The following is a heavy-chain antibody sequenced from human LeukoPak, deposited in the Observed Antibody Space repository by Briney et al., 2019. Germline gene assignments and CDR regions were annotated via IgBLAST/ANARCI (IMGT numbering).Heavy chain of an antibody. J-gene: IGHJ4*02. CDR1: GFTFSSYT. D-gene: IGHD6-19*01. Sequence: GGSLRPSCAASGFTFSSYTMSWVRQAPGKGLEWVSAISGSGGSTYYADSVKGRFTISRDNPKNTLYLQMNSLRAEDTAVYYCAKPLSSGWYLDYFDSWGQGTLVTVSS. V-gene: IGHV3-23*01. CDR3: AKPLSSGWYLDYFDS. CDR2: ISGSGGST.